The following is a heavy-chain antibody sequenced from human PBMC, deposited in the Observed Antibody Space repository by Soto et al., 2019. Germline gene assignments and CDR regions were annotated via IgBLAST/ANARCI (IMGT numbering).Heavy chain of an antibody. CDR2: ISSSSSTK. D-gene: IGHD2-15*01. CDR1: GFTFSSYS. V-gene: IGHV3-48*01. J-gene: IGHJ5*02. Sequence: EVQLVESGGGLVQPGGSLRLSCAGSGFTFSSYSMNWVRQAPGKGLEWVSYISSSSSTKYYADSVKGRFTISRDNAKNSLYLQMNSLRAEDTAVYYCARDGCSGSNCLNWFDPWGQGTLVTVSS. CDR3: ARDGCSGSNCLNWFDP.